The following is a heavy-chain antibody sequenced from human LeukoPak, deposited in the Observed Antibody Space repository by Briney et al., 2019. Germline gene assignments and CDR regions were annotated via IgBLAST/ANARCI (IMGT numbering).Heavy chain of an antibody. CDR2: ISWNSGSI. V-gene: IGHV3-9*01. CDR1: GFTFDDYA. J-gene: IGHJ4*02. CDR3: AKDKAYYYDSGAFDY. D-gene: IGHD3-22*01. Sequence: GGSLSLSCAASGFTFDDYAMHWVRQAPGKGLEWVSGISWNSGSIGYADSVKGRFTISRDNAKNSLYLQMNSLRAEDTALYYCAKDKAYYYDSGAFDYWGQGTLVTVSS.